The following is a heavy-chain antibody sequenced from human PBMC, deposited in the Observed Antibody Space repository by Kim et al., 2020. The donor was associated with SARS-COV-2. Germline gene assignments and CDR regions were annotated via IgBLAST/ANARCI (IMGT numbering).Heavy chain of an antibody. CDR3: ARACSSTSCSSRGYYYGMDV. Sequence: SVKVSCKASGGTFSSYAISWVRQAPGQGLEWMGRIIPILGIANYAQKFQGRVTITADKSTSTAYMELSSLRSEDTAVYYCARACSSTSCSSRGYYYGMDVWGQGTTVTVSS. CDR2: IIPILGIA. V-gene: IGHV1-69*04. CDR1: GGTFSSYA. D-gene: IGHD2-2*01. J-gene: IGHJ6*02.